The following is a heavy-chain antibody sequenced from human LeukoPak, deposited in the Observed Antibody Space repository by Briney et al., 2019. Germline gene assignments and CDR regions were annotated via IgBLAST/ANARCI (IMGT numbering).Heavy chain of an antibody. CDR1: GGSITSNHYY. V-gene: IGHV4-39*01. CDR2: ISYGGST. CDR3: ATSPGADYGGDHWFDP. J-gene: IGHJ5*02. Sequence: PSKTLSLTCTVSGGSITSNHYYWGWIRQPPGKGLEWIGSISYGGSTHYNPSLKSRVTMSVDTSKNQFSLKLRSVTATDTAVYHCATSPGADYGGDHWFDPWGQGTLVTVSS. D-gene: IGHD4-23*01.